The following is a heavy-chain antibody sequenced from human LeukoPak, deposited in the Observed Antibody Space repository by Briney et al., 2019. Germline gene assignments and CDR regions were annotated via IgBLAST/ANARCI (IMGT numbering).Heavy chain of an antibody. J-gene: IGHJ6*02. CDR2: ISGSGGST. CDR1: GFTFSSDA. CDR3: AKDSTVPSYYDILTGYSPYYYYYYGMDV. V-gene: IGHV3-23*01. D-gene: IGHD3-9*01. Sequence: SGGSLRLSCAASGFTFSSDAMSWVRQAPGKGLEWVSAISGSGGSTYYADSVKGRFTISRDNSKNTLYLQMNSLRAEDTAVYYCAKDSTVPSYYDILTGYSPYYYYYYGMDVWGQGTTVTVSS.